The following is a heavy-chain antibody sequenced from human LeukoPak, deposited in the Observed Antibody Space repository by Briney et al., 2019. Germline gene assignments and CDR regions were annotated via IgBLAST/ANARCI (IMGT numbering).Heavy chain of an antibody. CDR3: ARGGRFGELYFNWFDP. V-gene: IGHV3-53*01. CDR1: GFTVSSNY. CDR2: IYSGGST. D-gene: IGHD3-10*01. Sequence: GSLRLSCAASGFTVSSNYMSWVRQAPGKGLEWVSVIYSGGSTYYADSVKGRFTISRDNSKNTLYLQMNSLRAEDTAVYYCARGGRFGELYFNWFDPWGQGTLVTVSS. J-gene: IGHJ5*02.